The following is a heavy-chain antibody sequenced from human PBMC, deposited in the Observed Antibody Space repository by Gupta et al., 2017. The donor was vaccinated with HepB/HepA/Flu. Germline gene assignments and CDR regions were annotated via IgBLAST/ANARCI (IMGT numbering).Heavy chain of an antibody. V-gene: IGHV3-30-3*01. D-gene: IGHD3-10*01. J-gene: IGHJ5*02. CDR2: IADDGIFK. Sequence: QVHLVESGGGLVQPGRSLKLSCAASGFTFNNYAMHWVRQAPGKGLEWVALIADDGIFKYYADSVTGRFTVSRDNSKNTFNLQLHSLTTEDTAMEYCARGSEARNQPPLFRHCDSWGQGTLVTVSS. CDR3: ARGSEARNQPPLFRHCDS. CDR1: GFTFNNYA.